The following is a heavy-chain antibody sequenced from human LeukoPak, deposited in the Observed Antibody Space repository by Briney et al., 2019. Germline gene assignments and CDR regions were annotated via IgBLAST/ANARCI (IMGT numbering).Heavy chain of an antibody. D-gene: IGHD4/OR15-4a*01. Sequence: GGSLRLSCAASGFIVSNNHINWIRQAPGKGLEWVSIIYSGDTTYYSDSVKGRFILSSDNSKNMLYLQMNSLRAEDTAVYYCARDTLGEGEDANYAVYYFDYWGQGTPVTVSS. CDR2: IYSGDTT. CDR1: GFIVSNNH. J-gene: IGHJ4*02. V-gene: IGHV3-66*01. CDR3: ARDTLGEGEDANYAVYYFDY.